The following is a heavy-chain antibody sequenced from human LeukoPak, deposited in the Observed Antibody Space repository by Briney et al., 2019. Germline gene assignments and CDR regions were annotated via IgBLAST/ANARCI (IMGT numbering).Heavy chain of an antibody. CDR1: GYTFTSYY. CDR3: ARSFQRITMIVVVTENYFDY. CDR2: INPSGGST. D-gene: IGHD3-22*01. Sequence: ASVKVSCKASGYTFTSYYMHWVRQAPGQGLEWMGIINPSGGSTSYAQKFQGRVTITRDTSASTAYMELSSLRSEDTAVYYCARSFQRITMIVVVTENYFDYWGQGTLVTVSS. J-gene: IGHJ4*02. V-gene: IGHV1-46*01.